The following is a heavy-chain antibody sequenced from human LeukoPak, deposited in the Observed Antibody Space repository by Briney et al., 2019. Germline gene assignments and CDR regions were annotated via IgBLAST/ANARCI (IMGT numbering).Heavy chain of an antibody. D-gene: IGHD3-22*01. V-gene: IGHV4-4*07. CDR2: IYTSGST. J-gene: IGHJ1*01. CDR1: GGSISSYY. CDR3: ARGGHYYDSSGYSPGFQH. Sequence: SETLSLTCTVSGGSISSYYWSWIRQPAGKGLEWIGRIYTSGSTNYNPSLKSRVTMSVDTSKNQFSLKLSSVTAADTAVYYCARGGHYYDSSGYSPGFQHWGQGTLVTVSS.